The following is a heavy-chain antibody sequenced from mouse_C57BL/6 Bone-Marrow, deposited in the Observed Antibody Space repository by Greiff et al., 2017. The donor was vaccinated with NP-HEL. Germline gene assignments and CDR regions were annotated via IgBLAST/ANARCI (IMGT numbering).Heavy chain of an antibody. CDR1: KYDFPSHA. V-gene: IGHV5-2*01. D-gene: IGHD2-1*01. CDR2: INRNGGST. J-gene: IGHJ2*01. Sequence: ESGGGLVQPGGSLKLSCESNKYDFPSHAMSWFRRTPERRRELFAAINRNGGSTYYPDTMERRFIISRDNTKKTLYLQMSSLRSEDTALYYCARHDGNYEGFDYWGQGTTLTVSS. CDR3: ARHDGNYEGFDY.